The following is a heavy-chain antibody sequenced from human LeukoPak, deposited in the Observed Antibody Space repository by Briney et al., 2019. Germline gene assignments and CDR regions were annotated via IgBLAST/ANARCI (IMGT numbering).Heavy chain of an antibody. CDR2: IIPIFGTA. CDR1: GGTFSSYA. J-gene: IGHJ4*02. Sequence: VASVKVSCKASGGTFSSYAISWVRQAPGQGLEWMGGIIPIFGTANYAQKFQGRVTITADKSTSTAYMELRSLRSDDTAVYYCARDHHMVRGVMLGYWGQGTLVTVSS. D-gene: IGHD3-10*01. CDR3: ARDHHMVRGVMLGY. V-gene: IGHV1-69*06.